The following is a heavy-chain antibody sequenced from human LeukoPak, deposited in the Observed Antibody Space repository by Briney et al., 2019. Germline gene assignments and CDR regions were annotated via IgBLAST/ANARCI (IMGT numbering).Heavy chain of an antibody. J-gene: IGHJ5*02. CDR3: ARGSRWFDP. CDR2: INHSGST. V-gene: IGHV4-34*01. CDR1: GGSFSGYY. Sequence: PSETLSLTCAVYGGSFSGYYWSWIRQPPGKGLEWIGEINHSGSTNYNPSLKSRVTKSVDTSKNQFSLKLSSVTAADTAVYYCARGSRWFDPWGQGTLVTVSS.